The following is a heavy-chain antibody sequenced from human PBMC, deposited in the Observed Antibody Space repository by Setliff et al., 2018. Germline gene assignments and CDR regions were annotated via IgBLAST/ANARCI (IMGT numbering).Heavy chain of an antibody. CDR1: GYSFTSYW. V-gene: IGHV5-51*01. J-gene: IGHJ3*02. Sequence: PGESLKISCKGSGYSFTSYWIGWVRQMPGKGLEWMGIIYPGDSDTRYSPSFQGQVAISADKSISTAYLQWSSLKASDTAMYYCARLTYYYDSSGLNAFDIWGQGTMVTVSS. CDR2: IYPGDSDT. D-gene: IGHD3-22*01. CDR3: ARLTYYYDSSGLNAFDI.